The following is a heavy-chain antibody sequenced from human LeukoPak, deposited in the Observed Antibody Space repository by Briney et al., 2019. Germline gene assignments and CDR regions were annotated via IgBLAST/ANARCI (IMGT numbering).Heavy chain of an antibody. CDR1: GGTFSSYA. J-gene: IGHJ6*03. CDR2: IIPIFGTA. CDR3: ARVTSPYYYYMDV. V-gene: IGHV1-69*05. Sequence: ASVKVSCKASGGTFSSYAISWVRQAPGQGLEWMGRIIPIFGTANYAQKFQGRVTITTDESTSTAYMELGSLRSEDTAVYYCARVTSPYYYYMDVWGKGTTVTVSS.